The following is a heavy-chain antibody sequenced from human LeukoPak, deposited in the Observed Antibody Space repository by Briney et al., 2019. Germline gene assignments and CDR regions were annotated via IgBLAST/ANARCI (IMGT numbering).Heavy chain of an antibody. D-gene: IGHD2-2*01. Sequence: SETLSLTCTVSGGSISSGDYYWSWIRQPPGKGLEWIGYIYYSGSTYYNPSLKSRVTISVDTSKNQFSLKLSSVTAADTAVYYCASRCCSSTSCLPFDPWGQGTLVTVSS. V-gene: IGHV4-30-4*01. CDR2: IYYSGST. CDR1: GGSISSGDYY. J-gene: IGHJ5*02. CDR3: ASRCCSSTSCLPFDP.